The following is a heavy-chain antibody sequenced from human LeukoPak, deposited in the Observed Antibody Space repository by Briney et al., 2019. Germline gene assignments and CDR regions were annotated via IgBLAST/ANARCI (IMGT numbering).Heavy chain of an antibody. D-gene: IGHD2/OR15-2a*01. Sequence: PSETLSLTCTVSGGSISSYYWSWIRQPPGKGLEWIGYIYYSGSTNYNPSLKSRVTISVDTSKNQFSLKLSSVTAADTAVYYCARSHKEGDNPPTLGYWGQGTLVTVSS. J-gene: IGHJ4*02. CDR1: GGSISSYY. V-gene: IGHV4-59*01. CDR3: ARSHKEGDNPPTLGY. CDR2: IYYSGST.